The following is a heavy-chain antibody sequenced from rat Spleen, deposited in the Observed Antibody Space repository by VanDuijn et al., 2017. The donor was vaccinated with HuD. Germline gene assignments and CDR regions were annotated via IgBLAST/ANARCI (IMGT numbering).Heavy chain of an antibody. CDR1: GFIFSNFD. CDR3: ARRHYGYTDYFDY. Sequence: EVQLVESGGGLVQPGRSLKLSCAASGFIFSNFDMAWVRQAPKKGLEWVATIIYDGTSTYYRDSVRGRFTISRDNAKSTLSLQMDSLRSEDTATYYCARRHYGYTDYFDYWGQGVMVTVSS. D-gene: IGHD1-9*01. CDR2: IIYDGTST. J-gene: IGHJ2*01. V-gene: IGHV5-7*01.